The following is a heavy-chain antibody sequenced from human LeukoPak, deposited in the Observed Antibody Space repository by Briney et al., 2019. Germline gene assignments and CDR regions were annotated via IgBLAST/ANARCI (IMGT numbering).Heavy chain of an antibody. J-gene: IGHJ5*02. CDR1: GGSISRGDYY. CDR3: ARHRTRLNWFDP. CDR2: IYTSGST. Sequence: SETLSLTCTVSGGSISRGDYYWSWIRQPAGRGLEWIGRIYTSGSTNYNPSLKSRVTISVDTSKNQFSLKLSSVTAADTAVYYCARHRTRLNWFDPWGQGTLVTVSS. V-gene: IGHV4-61*02. D-gene: IGHD1-1*01.